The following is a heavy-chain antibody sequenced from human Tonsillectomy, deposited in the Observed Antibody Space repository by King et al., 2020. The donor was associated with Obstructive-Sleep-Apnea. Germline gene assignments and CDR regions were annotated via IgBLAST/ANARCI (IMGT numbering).Heavy chain of an antibody. CDR3: AKTPYRYYGLDV. Sequence: VQLVESGGGLVQPGGSLRLSCAASGFTFSSYWMFWVRQTPGKGLVWVSRINSDGSSTSHADSVKGRFTISRDTAKNTLYLQMNSLRAEDTAVYYCAKTPYRYYGLDVWGQGTTVTVSS. V-gene: IGHV3-74*01. CDR1: GFTFSSYW. D-gene: IGHD3-16*02. CDR2: INSDGSST. J-gene: IGHJ6*02.